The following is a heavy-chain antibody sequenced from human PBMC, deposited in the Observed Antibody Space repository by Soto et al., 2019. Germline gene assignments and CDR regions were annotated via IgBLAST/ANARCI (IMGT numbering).Heavy chain of an antibody. CDR3: ARCHSDSSGPGYLDS. D-gene: IGHD3-22*01. V-gene: IGHV1-69*06. CDR2: VIPMFPKA. J-gene: IGHJ4*02. Sequence: QVRLVQSEAEVKKAGSSVKVSCKASGGTFISDAVTWVRQAPGQGLEWMGGVIPMFPKANYAQKCQGRATITADKSTSTVYMELHSLKSEDTALYYCARCHSDSSGPGYLDSWGQGPLVTVTS. CDR1: GGTFISDA.